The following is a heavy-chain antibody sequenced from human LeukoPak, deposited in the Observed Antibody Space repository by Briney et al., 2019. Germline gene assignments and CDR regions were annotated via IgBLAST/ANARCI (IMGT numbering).Heavy chain of an antibody. V-gene: IGHV3-21*04. CDR3: AREGRDGYLY. CDR1: GFTFRSYS. D-gene: IGHD5-24*01. CDR2: ISSSSSYI. J-gene: IGHJ4*02. Sequence: GGSLRLSCAASGFTFRSYSMNWVRQAPGKGLEWVSSISSSSSYIYYADSVKGRFTISRDNSKNTLYLQMNSLRAEDTAVYYCAREGRDGYLYWGQGTLVTVSS.